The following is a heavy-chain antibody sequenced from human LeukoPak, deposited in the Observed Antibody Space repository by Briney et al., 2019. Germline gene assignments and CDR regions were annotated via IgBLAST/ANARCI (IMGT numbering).Heavy chain of an antibody. D-gene: IGHD3-3*01. CDR1: GFTFSSYA. CDR2: ISGSGGST. Sequence: GSLRLSCAASGFTFSSYAMSWVRQAPGKGLEWVSAISGSGGSTDYADSVKGRFTISRDNSKNTLYLQMKSLRAEDTAVYYCARPGMRFLLDAFDIWGQGTMVTVSS. CDR3: ARPGMRFLLDAFDI. J-gene: IGHJ3*02. V-gene: IGHV3-23*01.